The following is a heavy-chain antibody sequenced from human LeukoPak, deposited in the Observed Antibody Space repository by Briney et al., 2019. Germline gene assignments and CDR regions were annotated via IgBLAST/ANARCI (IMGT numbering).Heavy chain of an antibody. CDR3: AKWATYYYGSGKGHFDY. Sequence: GGSLRLSCAASGFTFSSYWMSWVRQAPGKGLEWVSAISGSGGSTYYADSVKGRFTISRDNSKNTLYLQMNSLRAEDTAVYYCAKWATYYYGSGKGHFDYWGQGTLVTVSS. J-gene: IGHJ4*02. D-gene: IGHD3-10*01. CDR2: ISGSGGST. V-gene: IGHV3-23*01. CDR1: GFTFSSYW.